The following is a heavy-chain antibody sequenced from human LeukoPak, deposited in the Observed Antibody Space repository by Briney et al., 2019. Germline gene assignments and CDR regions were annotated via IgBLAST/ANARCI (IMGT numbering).Heavy chain of an antibody. CDR1: GGSISSYY. Sequence: SETLSLTCTVSGGSISSYYWSWIRQPAGKGLEWIGRIYTSGSTNYNPSLKSRVTMSVDTSKNQFSLKLSSVTAADTAVYYCARGPYGSGSQTFDYWGQGTLVTVSS. D-gene: IGHD3-10*01. J-gene: IGHJ4*02. CDR2: IYTSGST. V-gene: IGHV4-4*07. CDR3: ARGPYGSGSQTFDY.